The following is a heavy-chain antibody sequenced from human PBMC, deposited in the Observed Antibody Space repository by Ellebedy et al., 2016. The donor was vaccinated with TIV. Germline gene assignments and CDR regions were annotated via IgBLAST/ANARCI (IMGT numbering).Heavy chain of an antibody. Sequence: ASVKVSXXASGYTFTSYAMHWVRQAPGQRLEWMGWINPNSGGTNYAQKFQGWVTMTRDTSISTAYMELSRLRSDDTAVYYCARGSMVALGYYYYGMDVWGQGTTVTVSS. J-gene: IGHJ6*02. CDR1: GYTFTSYA. V-gene: IGHV1-2*04. CDR3: ARGSMVALGYYYYGMDV. CDR2: INPNSGGT. D-gene: IGHD2-15*01.